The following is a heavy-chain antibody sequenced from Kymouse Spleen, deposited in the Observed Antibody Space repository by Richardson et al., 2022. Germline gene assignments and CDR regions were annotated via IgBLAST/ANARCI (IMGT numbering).Heavy chain of an antibody. CDR3: ARERGGIAVAGTWDYYGMDV. J-gene: IGHJ6*02. Sequence: QVQLQQWGAGLLKPSETLSLTCAVYGGSFSGYYWSWIRQPPGKGLEWIGEINHSGSTNYNPSLKSRVTISVDTSKNQFSLKLSSVTAADTAVYYCARERGGIAVAGTWDYYGMDVWGQGTTVTVSS. CDR1: GGSFSGYY. V-gene: IGHV4-34*01. D-gene: IGHD6-19*01. CDR2: INHSGST.